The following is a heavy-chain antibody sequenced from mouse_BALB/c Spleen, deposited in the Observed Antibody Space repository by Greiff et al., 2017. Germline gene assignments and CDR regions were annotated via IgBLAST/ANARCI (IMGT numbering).Heavy chain of an antibody. CDR1: GFTFSSYT. CDR3: TRDGIQFAY. CDR2: ISSGGSYT. J-gene: IGHJ3*01. Sequence: EVQRVESGGGLVKPGGSLKLSCAASGFTFSSYTMSWVRQTPEKRLEWVATISSGGSYTYYPDSVKGRFTISRDNAKNTLYLQMSSLKSEDTAMYYCTRDGIQFAYWGQGTLVTVSA. V-gene: IGHV5-6-4*01. D-gene: IGHD1-1*02.